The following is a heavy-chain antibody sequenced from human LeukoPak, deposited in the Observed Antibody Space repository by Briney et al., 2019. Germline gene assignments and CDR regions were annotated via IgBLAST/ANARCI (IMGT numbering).Heavy chain of an antibody. CDR1: GYTFTSYD. CDR3: ARGRGSSGWYSVHWYFDL. Sequence: ASVKVSCKASGYTFTSYDINWVRQATGQGLEWMGWMNPNSGSTGYAQKFQGRVTMTRNTSISTAYMELSSLRSEDTAVYYCARGRGSSGWYSVHWYFDLWGRGTLVTVSS. CDR2: MNPNSGST. J-gene: IGHJ2*01. V-gene: IGHV1-8*01. D-gene: IGHD6-19*01.